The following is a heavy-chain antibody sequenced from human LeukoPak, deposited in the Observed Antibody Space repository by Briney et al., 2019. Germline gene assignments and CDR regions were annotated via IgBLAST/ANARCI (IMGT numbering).Heavy chain of an antibody. Sequence: PGGSLRLSCAASGFTVSSNYMSWVRQAPGKGLEWVSVIYSGGSTYYADSVKGRFTISRDNSKNTPYLQMNSLRAEDTAVYYCAVDFYGDHDYWGQGTLVTVSS. V-gene: IGHV3-66*01. D-gene: IGHD4-17*01. CDR3: AVDFYGDHDY. J-gene: IGHJ4*02. CDR1: GFTVSSNY. CDR2: IYSGGST.